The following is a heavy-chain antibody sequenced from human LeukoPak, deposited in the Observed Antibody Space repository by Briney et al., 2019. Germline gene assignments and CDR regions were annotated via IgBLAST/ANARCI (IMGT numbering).Heavy chain of an antibody. J-gene: IGHJ4*02. CDR3: ARDLIVGATSPFDY. CDR1: GFTFSSYW. Sequence: GGSLRLSCAASGFTFSSYWMSWVRQAPGKGLEWVANIKQDGSEKYYVDSVKGRFTISRDNAKNSLYLQMNSLRVEDTAVYYCARDLIVGATSPFDYWGQGTLVTVSS. CDR2: IKQDGSEK. D-gene: IGHD1-26*01. V-gene: IGHV3-7*03.